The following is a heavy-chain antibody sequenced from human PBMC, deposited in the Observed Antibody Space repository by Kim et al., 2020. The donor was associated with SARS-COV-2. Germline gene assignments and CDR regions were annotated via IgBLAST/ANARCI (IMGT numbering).Heavy chain of an antibody. V-gene: IGHV3-15*01. D-gene: IGHD3-9*01. J-gene: IGHJ4*02. Sequence: GGSLRLSCAASGFTFSNAWMSWVRQAPGKGLEWVGRIKSKTDGGTTDYAAPVKGRFTISRGDSKNTLYLQMNSLKTEDTAVYYCTTDGSQYRIRYFDWLLDGDFDYWGQGALVTVSS. CDR3: TTDGSQYRIRYFDWLLDGDFDY. CDR1: GFTFSNAW. CDR2: IKSKTDGGTT.